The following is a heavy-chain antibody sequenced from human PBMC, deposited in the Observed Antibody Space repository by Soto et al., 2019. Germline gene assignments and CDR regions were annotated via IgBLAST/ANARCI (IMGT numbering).Heavy chain of an antibody. CDR1: GDSIRSGDYF. J-gene: IGHJ4*02. CDR3: ARASRVTTSGTTAYYFDY. Sequence: SETLSLTCTVSGDSIRSGDYFWTWIRQHPGTGLEWIGYISKSGGTYDSPYLRSRLSLSVDTSQSLFYLKLTSVTAADTATHYCARASRVTTSGTTAYYFDYWGQGTPVTVS. CDR2: ISKSGGT. D-gene: IGHD4-17*01. V-gene: IGHV4-31*03.